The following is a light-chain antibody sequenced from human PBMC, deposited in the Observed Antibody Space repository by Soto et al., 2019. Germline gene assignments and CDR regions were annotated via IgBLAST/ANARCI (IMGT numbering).Light chain of an antibody. V-gene: IGLV2-14*01. CDR2: EIS. CDR1: SSDVGSYIY. Sequence: QSVLTQPASVSGSPGHSITISGTGTSSDVGSYIYAAWYQQHSGNAHELMIYEISNRPSRISNRFPGSKSGNTASLTISGLQAEDDDDYYCSSYTISTFYVFGTGTTVAVL. CDR3: SSYTISTFYV. J-gene: IGLJ1*01.